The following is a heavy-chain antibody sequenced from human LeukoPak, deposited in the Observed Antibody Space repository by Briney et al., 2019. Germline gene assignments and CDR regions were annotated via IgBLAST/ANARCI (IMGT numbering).Heavy chain of an antibody. CDR2: INPSGGST. CDR3: ARDGYRIAAAKYYMDV. J-gene: IGHJ6*03. V-gene: IGHV1-46*01. Sequence: ASVKVSCKASGYTFTSYYMHRVRQAPGQGLEWMGIINPSGGSTSYAQKFQGRVTMTRDTSTSTVYMELSSLRSEDTAVYYCARDGYRIAAAKYYMDVWGKGTTVTVSS. D-gene: IGHD6-13*01. CDR1: GYTFTSYY.